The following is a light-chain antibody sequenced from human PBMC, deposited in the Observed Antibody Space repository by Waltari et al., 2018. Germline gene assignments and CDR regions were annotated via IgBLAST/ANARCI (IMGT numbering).Light chain of an antibody. V-gene: IGLV1-47*01. CDR3: AAWDNSLSGPA. J-gene: IGLJ2*01. CDR2: RND. Sequence: QSVLTQPPSASGTPGQRVTIPCSGSSSNIGRNYVYWYQQLPGTAPKLLIYRNDQRPSGVPDRFSGSKSGTSASLAISVLRSEDEADYYCAAWDNSLSGPAFGGGTKLTVL. CDR1: SSNIGRNY.